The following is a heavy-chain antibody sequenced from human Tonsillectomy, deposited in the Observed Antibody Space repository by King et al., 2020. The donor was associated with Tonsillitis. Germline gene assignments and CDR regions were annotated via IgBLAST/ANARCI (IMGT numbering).Heavy chain of an antibody. CDR3: ARTPEIGKCYYGMDV. V-gene: IGHV1-69*12. Sequence: QLVQSGAEVKKPGSSVKVSCKASGGTFSNYAIDWVRQAPGQGLEWMGGIIPIFGTTNYAQKLQGRVTITADESTSTAYVELSSLRSEDTAVYYCARTPEIGKCYYGMDVWGQGTTVTVSS. CDR1: GGTFSNYA. D-gene: IGHD1-26*01. CDR2: IIPIFGTT. J-gene: IGHJ6*02.